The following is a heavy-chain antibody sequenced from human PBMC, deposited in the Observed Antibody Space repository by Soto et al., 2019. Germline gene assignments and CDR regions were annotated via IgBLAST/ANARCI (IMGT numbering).Heavy chain of an antibody. CDR2: ISGSGGST. CDR1: GFTFSSYA. Sequence: PGGSLRLSCAASGFTFSSYAMSWVRKAPGKGLEWVSAISGSGGSTYYADSVKGRFTISRDNSKNTLYLQMNSLRAEDTAVYYCAKDPSITGTPGWFDPWGQGTLVTVSS. V-gene: IGHV3-23*01. CDR3: AKDPSITGTPGWFDP. D-gene: IGHD1-20*01. J-gene: IGHJ5*02.